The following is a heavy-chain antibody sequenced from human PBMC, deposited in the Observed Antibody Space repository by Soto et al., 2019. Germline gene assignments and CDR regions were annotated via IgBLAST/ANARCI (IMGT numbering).Heavy chain of an antibody. Sequence: QVQLVQSGAEVKKPGASVKVSCKASGYTFTSYGISWVRQAPGQGLEWMGWISAYNGNTNYAQKLQGRVTMTTDPSTSTAYMELRSLRSDDTAVYYCARLYCSSTSCYASYYYYYYMDVWGKGTTVTVSS. CDR3: ARLYCSSTSCYASYYYYYYMDV. J-gene: IGHJ6*03. CDR1: GYTFTSYG. V-gene: IGHV1-18*01. D-gene: IGHD2-2*01. CDR2: ISAYNGNT.